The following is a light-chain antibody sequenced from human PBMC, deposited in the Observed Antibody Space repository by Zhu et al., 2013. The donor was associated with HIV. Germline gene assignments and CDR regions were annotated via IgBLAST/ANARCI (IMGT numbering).Light chain of an antibody. Sequence: EIVLTQSPGTLSLSPGERATLSCRTSQSVSSRHIVWYQQKPGQAPRLLIYGASSRATGIPHRFSGSGSGTDFTLTISSLQPEDFGFYYCQQRADWPPVTFGQGTRLDIK. V-gene: IGKV3D-20*02. CDR2: GAS. CDR3: QQRADWPPVT. CDR1: QSVSSRH. J-gene: IGKJ5*01.